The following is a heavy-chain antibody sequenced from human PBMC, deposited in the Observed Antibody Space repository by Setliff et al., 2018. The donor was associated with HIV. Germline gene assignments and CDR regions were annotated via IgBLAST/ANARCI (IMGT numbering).Heavy chain of an antibody. V-gene: IGHV4-39*07. D-gene: IGHD5-12*01. CDR1: GGSISSSSYY. CDR3: ARLTGYSLSGDVFDI. CDR2: IYYSGKT. J-gene: IGHJ3*02. Sequence: SETLSLTCSVSGGSISSSSYYWGWIRQSPEKGPEWIGSIYYSGKTYYNPSLQSRVTISVDTSRNQFSLMVNSVTAADTAMYYCARLTGYSLSGDVFDIWGQGTMVTVSS.